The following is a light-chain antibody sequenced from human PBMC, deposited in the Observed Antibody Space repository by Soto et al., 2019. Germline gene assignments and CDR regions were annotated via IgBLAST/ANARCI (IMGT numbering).Light chain of an antibody. J-gene: IGLJ3*02. CDR1: RSNIGNNA. CDR3: ATWDDSLNARGV. Sequence: QSVLTQTPSASGTPGQTVTISCSGSRSNIGNNAVSWYQQFPGTAPKLLIYKNNQRPSGVPDRFSGSKSGTSASLAISGLQSEDEADYCCATWDDSLNARGVFGGGTKLTVL. CDR2: KNN. V-gene: IGLV1-44*01.